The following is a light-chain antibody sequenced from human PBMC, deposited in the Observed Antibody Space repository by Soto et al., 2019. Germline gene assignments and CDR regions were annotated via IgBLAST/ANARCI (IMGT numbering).Light chain of an antibody. CDR2: EVS. V-gene: IGLV2-23*02. CDR1: SSDVGRYNL. Sequence: QSVLTQPASVSGSPGQSLSISCTGASSDVGRYNLVSWYQQHPGKAPKLMLYEVSKRPSGVSHRFSGSRSGNTASLTISGLQADDEADYYCCSHAGSDCVFGTGTKVTVL. CDR3: CSHAGSDCV. J-gene: IGLJ1*01.